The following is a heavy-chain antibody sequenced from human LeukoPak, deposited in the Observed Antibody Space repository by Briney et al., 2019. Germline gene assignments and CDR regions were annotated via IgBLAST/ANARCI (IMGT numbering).Heavy chain of an antibody. CDR2: ISGSGGST. V-gene: IGHV3-23*01. CDR3: AKDNEEVWSGPKGLFDY. Sequence: GGSLRLSCAASGFTFSSYAMSWVRQAPGKGLEWVSAISGSGGSTYYADSVKGRFTTSRDNTKNTLYLQMNSLRAEDRAVYYCAKDNEEVWSGPKGLFDYWGQGTLVTVSS. D-gene: IGHD3-3*01. CDR1: GFTFSSYA. J-gene: IGHJ4*02.